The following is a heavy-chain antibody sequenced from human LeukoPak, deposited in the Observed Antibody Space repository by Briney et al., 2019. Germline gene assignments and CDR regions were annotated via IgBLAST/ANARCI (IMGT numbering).Heavy chain of an antibody. CDR2: ISGRSIRT. CDR1: VIILSNYA. Sequence: GVSLRLPCVVSVIILSNYAMSCVRQAPGKGLEWVTGISGRSIRTIYADAVKGRFTISRDNSLSTLYLQMNSLRAEDTAVYFCARRGIVIRGLLIIGFHKEAYYFDYWGQGILVTVSS. V-gene: IGHV3-23*01. J-gene: IGHJ4*02. CDR3: ARRGIVIRGLLIIGFHKEAYYFDY. D-gene: IGHD3-10*01.